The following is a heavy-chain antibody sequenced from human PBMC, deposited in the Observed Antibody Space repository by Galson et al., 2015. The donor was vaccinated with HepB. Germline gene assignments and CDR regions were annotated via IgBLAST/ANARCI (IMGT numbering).Heavy chain of an antibody. CDR2: ISEDGSSK. CDR1: GFTFNKFG. Sequence: SLRLSCAVSGFTFNKFGMHWVRQAPGKGLEWVAVISEDGSSKFSADSVKGRFTISRDNSQNTVYLQMNSLRTEDTAVYYCAKDIAYRNWYFDIWGRGTLVTVSS. D-gene: IGHD4-11*01. V-gene: IGHV3-30*18. J-gene: IGHJ2*01. CDR3: AKDIAYRNWYFDI.